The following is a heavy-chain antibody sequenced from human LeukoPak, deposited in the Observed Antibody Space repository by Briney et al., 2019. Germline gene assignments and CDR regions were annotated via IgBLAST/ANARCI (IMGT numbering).Heavy chain of an antibody. D-gene: IGHD3-10*01. CDR2: INGEGGT. CDR1: GFTFSNYW. J-gene: IGHJ4*02. Sequence: PGGSLRLSCAASGFTFSNYWMQWVRQAPGKGLVLVSRINGEGGTSYADSVKGRFTISRDNAKNTVHLQMTSLRAEDPAVYYCARDLVYGSGSCGNWGQGTLVTVSS. V-gene: IGHV3-74*01. CDR3: ARDLVYGSGSCGN.